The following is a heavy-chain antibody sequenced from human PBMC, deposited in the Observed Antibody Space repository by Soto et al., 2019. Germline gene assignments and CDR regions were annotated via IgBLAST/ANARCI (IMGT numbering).Heavy chain of an antibody. D-gene: IGHD1-26*01. J-gene: IGHJ6*02. V-gene: IGHV4-34*01. CDR3: ARGRDEYKVGNV. CDR2: IHPSGST. CDR1: GGSLSDYY. Sequence: SETLSLTCAVSGGSLSDYYWPWIRQSPGKGLEWIGEIHPSGSTNYNPSLRSRVTISVDTSKNQFSLKLTSLTAADTAVYYCARGRDEYKVGNVWGHGTTVTVSS.